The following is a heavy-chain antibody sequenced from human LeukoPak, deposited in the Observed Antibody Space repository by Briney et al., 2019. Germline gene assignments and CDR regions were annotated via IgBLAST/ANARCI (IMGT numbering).Heavy chain of an antibody. CDR2: ISYDGSNK. V-gene: IGHV3-30*18. CDR3: AKDRGLYSGYDIDYGMDV. CDR1: GFTFSSYG. Sequence: PGRSLRLSCAASGFTFSSYGMHWVRQAPGKGLEWVAVISYDGSNKYYADSVKGRFTISRDNSKNTLYLQMNSLRAEDTAVYYCAKDRGLYSGYDIDYGMDVWGQGTTVTVSS. D-gene: IGHD5-12*01. J-gene: IGHJ6*02.